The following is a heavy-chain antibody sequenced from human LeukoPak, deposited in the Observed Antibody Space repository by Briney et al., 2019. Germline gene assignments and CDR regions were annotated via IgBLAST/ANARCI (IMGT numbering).Heavy chain of an antibody. CDR3: ARGGNWGYFDY. Sequence: PGGSLRLSCAASGFSFNMFPMHWVRQAPGKGLECVAVISYDGNNKYYADSVNGRFTISRDNSKNMLFLQMNSLRTEDTAIYHCARGGNWGYFDYWGQGTLVTVSS. D-gene: IGHD7-27*01. CDR1: GFSFNMFP. CDR2: ISYDGNNK. J-gene: IGHJ4*02. V-gene: IGHV3-30*04.